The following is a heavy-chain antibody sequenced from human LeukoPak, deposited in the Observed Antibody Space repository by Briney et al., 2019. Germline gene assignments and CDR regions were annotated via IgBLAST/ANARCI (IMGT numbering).Heavy chain of an antibody. J-gene: IGHJ4*02. CDR1: GFTFSSYW. Sequence: GGSLRLSCAASGFTFSSYWMSWVRQAPGKGLEWVANIKQDGSEKYYVDSVKGRFTISRDNAKNSLYLQMNSLRAEDTAVYYCARNSGGRRYYFTDWGQGTLVTVSS. D-gene: IGHD3-10*01. V-gene: IGHV3-7*01. CDR3: ARNSGGRRYYFTD. CDR2: IKQDGSEK.